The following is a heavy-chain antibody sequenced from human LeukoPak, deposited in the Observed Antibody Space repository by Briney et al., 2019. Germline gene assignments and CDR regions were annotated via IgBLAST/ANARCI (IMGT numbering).Heavy chain of an antibody. CDR3: TRVGAATTRDY. J-gene: IGHJ4*02. V-gene: IGHV3-74*01. CDR2: ISTDGSTT. D-gene: IGHD1-26*01. Sequence: PGGSLRLSCAFSGFTFSDYWMHWVRQTPGKGLVWVSRISTDGSTTTYADSVKGRFTISRDNAKNTLYLQMNSLRAEDTALYYCTRVGAATTRDYWGQGTLVTVSS. CDR1: GFTFSDYW.